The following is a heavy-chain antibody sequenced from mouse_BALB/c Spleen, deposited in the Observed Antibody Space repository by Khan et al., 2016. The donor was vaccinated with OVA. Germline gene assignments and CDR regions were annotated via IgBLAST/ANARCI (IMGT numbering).Heavy chain of an antibody. D-gene: IGHD1-2*01. Sequence: EVKLLESGGGLVQPGGSLILSRAASGFDFSRYWMSWARQAPGKGQEWIGEINPGSSTINYTPSLQDKFIISSDNAKNTLYLQMRKVRSEDTALYVCARLGNYGQHANWGQGTLVTVSA. J-gene: IGHJ3*01. CDR1: GFDFSRYW. V-gene: IGHV4-2*02. CDR2: INPGSSTI. CDR3: ARLGNYGQHAN.